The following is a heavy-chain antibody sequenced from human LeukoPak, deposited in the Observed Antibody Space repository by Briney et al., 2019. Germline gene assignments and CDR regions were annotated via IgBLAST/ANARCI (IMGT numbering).Heavy chain of an antibody. J-gene: IGHJ6*02. V-gene: IGHV4-39*01. CDR1: GGSISSSSYY. D-gene: IGHD3/OR15-3a*01. CDR2: IYYTPST. CDR3: ARHWTPGLYGMDV. Sequence: PSETLSLTCTVSGGSISSSSYYWGWIRPPPGKGLEWIGSIYYTPSTNHHPSLKSPFHISLHTSKNQFSLKLSSLTAADRAVYYCARHWTPGLYGMDVWGQGTTVTVSS.